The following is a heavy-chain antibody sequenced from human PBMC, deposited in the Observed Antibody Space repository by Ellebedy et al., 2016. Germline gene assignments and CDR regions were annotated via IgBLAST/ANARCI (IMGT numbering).Heavy chain of an antibody. CDR2: TYYSGST. J-gene: IGHJ4*02. Sequence: SETLSLTCTVSGGSVSSGSSYWGWIRQPPGTGLEWIGSTYYSGSTYYNPSLKSRVTISVDTSKNQFSLKLSSVTAADTAVYYCARQDSKWELPHYWGQGTLVTVSS. V-gene: IGHV4-39*01. CDR3: ARQDSKWELPHY. CDR1: GGSVSSGSSY. D-gene: IGHD1-26*01.